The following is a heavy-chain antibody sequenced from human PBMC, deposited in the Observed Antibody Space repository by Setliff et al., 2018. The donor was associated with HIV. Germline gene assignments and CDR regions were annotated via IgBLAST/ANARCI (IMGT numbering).Heavy chain of an antibody. CDR2: ISMSSHTSV. CDR1: GFTFGDYA. V-gene: IGHV3-48*01. Sequence: GGSLRLSCTASGFTFGDYAMSWVRQAPGKGLEWVSYISMSSHTSVIYSDSVKGRFTISRDNARNSFYLQMNSLRVDDTAVYFCARDKWASGFDAFDIWGQGTMVTVSS. D-gene: IGHD1-26*01. J-gene: IGHJ3*02. CDR3: ARDKWASGFDAFDI.